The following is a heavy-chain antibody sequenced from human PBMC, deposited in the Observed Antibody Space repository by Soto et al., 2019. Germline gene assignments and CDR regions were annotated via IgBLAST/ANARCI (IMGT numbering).Heavy chain of an antibody. CDR1: GGSISSYY. CDR2: IYYSGST. Sequence: PSETLFLTCTVSGGSISSYYWSWIRQPPGKGLEWIGYIYYSGSTNYNPSFKSRVTISLDKSENQLSLKLNSVTAADTAVYYCARNSGTSQGDWGQGTLVTVSS. CDR3: ARNSGTSQGD. V-gene: IGHV4-59*08. J-gene: IGHJ4*01. D-gene: IGHD3-10*01.